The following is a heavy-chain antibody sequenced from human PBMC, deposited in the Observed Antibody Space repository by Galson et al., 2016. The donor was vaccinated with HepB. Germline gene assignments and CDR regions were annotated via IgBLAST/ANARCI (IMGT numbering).Heavy chain of an antibody. V-gene: IGHV3-48*03. CDR3: AKDRFYGFSFDY. J-gene: IGHJ4*02. CDR2: ISSRGNTI. Sequence: SLRLSCAASGLTFSSYEMNWVRQAPGQGLEWVSYISSRGNTIYYADSVKGRLTISRDNSKKTLILQMNRLRPEDTAVYYCAKDRFYGFSFDYWGQGTLVTVSS. D-gene: IGHD4-17*01. CDR1: GLTFSSYE.